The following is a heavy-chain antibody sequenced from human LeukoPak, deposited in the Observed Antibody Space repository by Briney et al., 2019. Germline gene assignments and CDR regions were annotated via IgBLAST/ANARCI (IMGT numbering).Heavy chain of an antibody. Sequence: PGGSLRLSCAASGIHFSGAWMAWVRNPPGKGLEWIGRIKSKTYGGTADYIAPVKGRFTISRDDSKNTLYLQMNNLKTEDTAVYYCTTDFGDYGAHWGQGTLVTVSS. CDR3: TTDFGDYGAH. V-gene: IGHV3-15*01. D-gene: IGHD4-17*01. CDR2: IKSKTYGGTA. CDR1: GIHFSGAW. J-gene: IGHJ4*02.